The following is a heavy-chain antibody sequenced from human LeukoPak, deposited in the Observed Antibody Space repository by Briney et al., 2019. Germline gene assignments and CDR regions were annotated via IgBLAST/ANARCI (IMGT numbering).Heavy chain of an antibody. CDR3: ASGVWDYYDSSGYFDY. Sequence: GGSLRLSCAASGFTVSSNYMSWVREAPGKGLEWVSVIYSGGSTYYADSVKGRFTISRDNSKNTLYLQMNSLRAEDTAVYYCASGVWDYYDSSGYFDYWGQGTLVTVSS. J-gene: IGHJ4*02. V-gene: IGHV3-53*01. D-gene: IGHD3-22*01. CDR1: GFTVSSNY. CDR2: IYSGGST.